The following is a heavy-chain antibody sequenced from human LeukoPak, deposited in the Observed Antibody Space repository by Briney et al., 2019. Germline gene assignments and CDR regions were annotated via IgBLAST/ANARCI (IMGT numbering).Heavy chain of an antibody. CDR3: ARVYCSGGSCTLDY. CDR1: GFTFSSYA. D-gene: IGHD2-15*01. J-gene: IGHJ4*02. Sequence: PGGSLRLSCAPSGFTFSSYAMHWVRQPPAKGLEWVAVISYDESNNYYADSVKGRFTISRDNSKNTLYLQMNSLRAEDTAVYFCARVYCSGGSCTLDYWGQGTLVTVSS. CDR2: ISYDESNN. V-gene: IGHV3-30-3*01.